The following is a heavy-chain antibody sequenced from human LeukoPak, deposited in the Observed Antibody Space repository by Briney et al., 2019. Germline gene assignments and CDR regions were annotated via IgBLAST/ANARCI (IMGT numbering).Heavy chain of an antibody. D-gene: IGHD6-19*01. V-gene: IGHV3-23*01. J-gene: IGHJ4*02. CDR3: AKRDTSAKYYFDY. CDR1: GFTFSSYA. Sequence: GGSLRLSCAASGFTFSSYAMSWVRQAPGEGLEWVSTFSSSGATTYYADSVKGRFTISRDTSKNTLYLQMNSLRADDTAVYYCAKRDTSAKYYFDYWGQGTLVTVSS. CDR2: FSSSGATT.